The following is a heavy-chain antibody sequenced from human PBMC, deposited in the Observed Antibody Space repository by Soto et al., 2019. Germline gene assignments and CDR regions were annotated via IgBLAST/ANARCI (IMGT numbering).Heavy chain of an antibody. CDR1: GGSISSSSYY. Sequence: SETLSLTCTVSGGSISSSSYYWGWIRQPPGKGLEWIGSIYYSGSTYYNPSLKSRVTISVDTSKNQFSLKLSSVTAADTAVYYCARHHVVVVAATDNWFDPWGQGTPVTVSS. V-gene: IGHV4-39*01. D-gene: IGHD2-15*01. CDR3: ARHHVVVVAATDNWFDP. J-gene: IGHJ5*02. CDR2: IYYSGST.